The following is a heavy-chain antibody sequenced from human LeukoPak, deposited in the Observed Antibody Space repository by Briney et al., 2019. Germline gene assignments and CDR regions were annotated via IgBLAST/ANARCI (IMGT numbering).Heavy chain of an antibody. J-gene: IGHJ4*02. D-gene: IGHD1-1*01. V-gene: IGHV4-4*07. CDR2: IYISGST. Sequence: SETLSLTCTVSGHSLSSYYWSWIRQPAGRGLEWIGRIYISGSTNYNPSLKSRVTMSVDTSKNQFSLKLSSVTAADTAVYYCARDRGTWNDDGFDYWGQGTLVTVSS. CDR3: ARDRGTWNDDGFDY. CDR1: GHSLSSYY.